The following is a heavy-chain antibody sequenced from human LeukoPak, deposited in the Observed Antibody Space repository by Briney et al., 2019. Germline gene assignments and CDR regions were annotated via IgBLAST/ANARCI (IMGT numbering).Heavy chain of an antibody. CDR2: ISYDGSNK. D-gene: IGHD3-10*01. J-gene: IGHJ6*02. V-gene: IGHV3-30*18. CDR1: GFTFSSYG. CDR3: AKDRSYGSGSYYFDYYYYYGMDV. Sequence: GGSLRLSCAASGFTFSSYGMHWVRQAPGKGLEWVAVISYDGSNKYYADSVKGRFTISRDNSKNTLYLQMNSLRAEDTAVYYCAKDRSYGSGSYYFDYYYYYGMDVWGQGTTVTVSS.